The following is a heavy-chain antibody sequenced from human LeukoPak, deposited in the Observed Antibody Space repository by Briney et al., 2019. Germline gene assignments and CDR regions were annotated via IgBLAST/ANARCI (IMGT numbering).Heavy chain of an antibody. CDR2: INPNSGGT. V-gene: IGHV1-2*04. CDR1: GYTFTGYY. J-gene: IGHJ4*02. Sequence: ASVKVSCKASGYTFTGYYMHWVRQAPGQGLEWMGWINPNSGGTNYAQKFQGWVTMTRDTSISTAYMELSRLRSDDTAVYYCVRDSGYDRYYFDRWGQGTLVIVSS. D-gene: IGHD5-12*01. CDR3: VRDSGYDRYYFDR.